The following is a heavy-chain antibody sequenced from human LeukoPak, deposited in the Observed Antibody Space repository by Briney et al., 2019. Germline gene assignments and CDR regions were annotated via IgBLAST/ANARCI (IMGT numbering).Heavy chain of an antibody. CDR2: ISGSGGST. CDR1: GFTFSSYA. D-gene: IGHD4-17*01. Sequence: GGSLRLSCAASGFTFSSYAMSWVRQAPGKGLEWVSAISGSGGSTYYADSVKGRFTISRDNSKNTLYLQMNSLRAEDTAVYYCAKPNGDYALYYYYYYYMDVWGKGTTVTVSS. V-gene: IGHV3-23*01. J-gene: IGHJ6*03. CDR3: AKPNGDYALYYYYYYYMDV.